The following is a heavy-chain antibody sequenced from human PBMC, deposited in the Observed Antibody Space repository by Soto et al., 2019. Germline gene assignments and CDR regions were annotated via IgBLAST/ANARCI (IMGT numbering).Heavy chain of an antibody. CDR2: ISPHNDNT. CDR3: XXXXXXXXXXXXXX. Sequence: QVQLVQSGPELKKPGASVKVSCKTSGYTFVNYGISWVRQAPGQGLEWMGWISPHNDNTHFAQKFQGRVTLTTDISTXTVYXDXXXXXXXXXXXXXXXXXXXXXXXXXXXXWGQGTLVT. J-gene: IGHJ4*02. CDR1: GYTFVNYG. V-gene: IGHV1-18*01.